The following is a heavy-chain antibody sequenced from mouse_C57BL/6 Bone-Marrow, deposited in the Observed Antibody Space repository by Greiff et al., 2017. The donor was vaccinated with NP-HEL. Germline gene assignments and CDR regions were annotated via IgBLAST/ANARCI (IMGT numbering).Heavy chain of an antibody. CDR2: IDPENGDT. V-gene: IGHV14-4*01. J-gene: IGHJ3*01. Sequence: EVQWVESGAELVRPGASVKLSCTASGFNIKDDYMHWVKQRPEQGLEWIGWIDPENGDTEYASKFQGKATITADTSSNTAYLQLSSLTSEDTAVYYCTTAYGPWFAYWGQGTLVTVSA. CDR1: GFNIKDDY. CDR3: TTAYGPWFAY. D-gene: IGHD1-1*01.